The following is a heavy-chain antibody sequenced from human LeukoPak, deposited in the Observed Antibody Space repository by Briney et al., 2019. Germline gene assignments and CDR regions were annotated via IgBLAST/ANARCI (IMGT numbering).Heavy chain of an antibody. CDR2: ISWNSDSI. D-gene: IGHD2-2*01. J-gene: IGHJ4*02. Sequence: PGRSLRLSCAASGFTFDDYAMHWVRQAPGKGLEWVSGISWNSDSIGYADSVKGRFTISRDNAKNSLYLQMNSLRAEDMALYYCATGYCSSTSCSDYWGQGTLVTVSS. CDR3: ATGYCSSTSCSDY. V-gene: IGHV3-9*03. CDR1: GFTFDDYA.